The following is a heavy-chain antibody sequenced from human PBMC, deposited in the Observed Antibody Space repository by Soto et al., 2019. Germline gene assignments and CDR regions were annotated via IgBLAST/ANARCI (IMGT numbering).Heavy chain of an antibody. CDR2: ISGSGGST. CDR1: GFTFSSYA. CDR3: ENDRVLWCGDPRGPLDS. J-gene: IGHJ4*02. D-gene: IGHD3-10*01. V-gene: IGHV3-23*01. Sequence: EVQLLESGGGLVQPGGSLRLSCAASGFTFSSYAMSWVRQAPGKGLEWVSVISGSGGSTYYADSVKGRFTISRDNSKNAMYLQMNSLRVEETAIFSCENDRVLWCGDPRGPLDSWGQGTLVTVSS.